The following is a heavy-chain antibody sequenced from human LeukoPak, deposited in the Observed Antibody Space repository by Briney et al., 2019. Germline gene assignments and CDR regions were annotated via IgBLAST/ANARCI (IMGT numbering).Heavy chain of an antibody. D-gene: IGHD4-17*01. Sequence: SETLSLTCTVSGGSISSGGYSWTWIRQHSGKCLEWIGYIYYTGSTYYNPSLKSRVTISVDTSKNQFSLKLSSVTAADTAVYYCANLYGDTIKFDYWGQGTLVTVSS. CDR2: IYYTGST. V-gene: IGHV4-31*03. CDR3: ANLYGDTIKFDY. J-gene: IGHJ4*02. CDR1: GGSISSGGYS.